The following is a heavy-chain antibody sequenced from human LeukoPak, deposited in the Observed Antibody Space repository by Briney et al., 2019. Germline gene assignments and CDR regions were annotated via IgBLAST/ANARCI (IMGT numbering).Heavy chain of an antibody. CDR2: IYHNGST. Sequence: SETLSLTCAVSAGSISSSNWWTWVRQPPGKGLEWIGEIYHNGSTNYNPSLKSRVTISVDTSKNQFSLKLNSVTAADTAVYYCAKKDYYYMDVWGKGTTVTVSS. J-gene: IGHJ6*03. V-gene: IGHV4-4*02. CDR3: AKKDYYYMDV. CDR1: AGSISSSNW.